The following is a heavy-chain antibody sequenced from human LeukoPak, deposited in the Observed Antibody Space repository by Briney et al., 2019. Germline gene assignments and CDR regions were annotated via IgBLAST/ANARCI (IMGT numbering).Heavy chain of an antibody. CDR2: IWYDGSNK. V-gene: IGHV3-33*01. D-gene: IGHD3-22*01. CDR3: ARNTYDSSGYYFDY. CDR1: GFTFSSYG. J-gene: IGHJ4*02. Sequence: KAGGSLRLSGAASGFTFSSYGMHWVRQAPGKGLEGVAVIWYDGSNKYYADSVKGRFTISRDNSKTTLYLQMNSLRAEDTAVYYCARNTYDSSGYYFDYWGQGTLVTVSS.